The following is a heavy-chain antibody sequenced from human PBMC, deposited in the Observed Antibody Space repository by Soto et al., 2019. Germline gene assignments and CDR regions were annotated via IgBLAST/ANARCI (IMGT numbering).Heavy chain of an antibody. J-gene: IGHJ3*02. CDR2: IHHIGST. CDR3: ARHPSGITMIVVDYAFDI. CDR1: GGSITSNNW. D-gene: IGHD3-22*01. Sequence: SETLSLTCTVSGGSITSNNWWSWVRQSPGKGLEWIGEIHHIGSTNYNPSLRSRVTISVDKSKNQFSLKLSSVTAADTAVYYCARHPSGITMIVVDYAFDIWGQGTMVTVSS. V-gene: IGHV4-4*02.